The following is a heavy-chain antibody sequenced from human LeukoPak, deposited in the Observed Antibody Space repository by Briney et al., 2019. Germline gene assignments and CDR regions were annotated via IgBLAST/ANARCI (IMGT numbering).Heavy chain of an antibody. V-gene: IGHV4-38-2*02. J-gene: IGHJ4*02. CDR1: GYSISSGYY. CDR2: IYHSGST. Sequence: SETLSLTCTVSGYSISSGYYWGWIRQPPGKGLEWIGSIYHSGSTYYNPSLKSRVTISVDTSKNQFSLKLSSVTAADTAVYYCARVTAAAGTFDYWGQGTLVTVSS. D-gene: IGHD6-13*01. CDR3: ARVTAAAGTFDY.